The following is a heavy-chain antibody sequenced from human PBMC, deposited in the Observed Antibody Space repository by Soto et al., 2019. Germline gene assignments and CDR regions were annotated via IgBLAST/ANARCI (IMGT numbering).Heavy chain of an antibody. CDR2: IYYRSKWLN. V-gene: IGHV6-1*01. CDR3: ARGSGDDVSGHYDIDV. Sequence: QTVSRSYDIPGDRVSRDRAAWYWYRQNPSRGLEWLGRIYYRSKWLNTYEVSVNSRSTSSPDTSKNQFSLQLSSVTPEDTAVYYFARGSGDDVSGHYDIDVWDEGATVTVSS. J-gene: IGHJ6*03. D-gene: IGHD5-12*01. CDR1: GDRVSRDRAA.